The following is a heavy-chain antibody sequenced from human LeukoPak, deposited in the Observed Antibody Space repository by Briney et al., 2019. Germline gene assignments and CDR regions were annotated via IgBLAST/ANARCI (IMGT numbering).Heavy chain of an antibody. CDR3: ARYHCTNGVCWWFDY. CDR2: ISSSGSTI. D-gene: IGHD2-8*01. CDR1: GFTFSSYW. V-gene: IGHV3-48*04. Sequence: PGGSLRLSCAASGFTFSSYWMSWVRQAPGKGLEWVSYISSSGSTIYYADSVKGRFTISRDNAKNSLYLQMNSLRAEDTAVYYCARYHCTNGVCWWFDYWGQGTLVTVSS. J-gene: IGHJ4*02.